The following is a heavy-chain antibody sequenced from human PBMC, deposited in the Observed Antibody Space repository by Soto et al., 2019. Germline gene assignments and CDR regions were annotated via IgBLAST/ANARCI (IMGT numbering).Heavy chain of an antibody. Sequence: QLQLQESGPGLVKPSETLSLTCTVSGGSISSSGYYWVWIRKPPGKGLEWIGTIYYSGRTYYAPSLKSRVNTSVDTSRNQLSLKRSSVTAADTAVYYCATSNWFDPWGKGTLVPVSS. J-gene: IGHJ5*02. V-gene: IGHV4-39*01. CDR1: GGSISSSGYY. CDR2: IYYSGRT. CDR3: ATSNWFDP.